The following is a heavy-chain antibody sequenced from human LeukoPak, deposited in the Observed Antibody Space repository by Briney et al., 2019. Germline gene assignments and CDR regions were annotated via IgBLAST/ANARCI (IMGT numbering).Heavy chain of an antibody. CDR3: ARESGAFSPFGF. V-gene: IGHV4-4*02. Sequence: SETLSLTCAVSGGSILTTNWWSWVRQPPGKGLEWIGEVHLSGDSNYNPSLKSRVSMSIDKSRNQLSLELTSVTAADTAIYYCARESGAFSPFGFWGQGTLVTVSS. CDR2: VHLSGDS. D-gene: IGHD1-26*01. CDR1: GGSILTTNW. J-gene: IGHJ4*02.